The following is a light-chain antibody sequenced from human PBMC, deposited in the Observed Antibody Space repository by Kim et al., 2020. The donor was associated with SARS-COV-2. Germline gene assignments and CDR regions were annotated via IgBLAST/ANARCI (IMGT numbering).Light chain of an antibody. CDR3: QQYNFYSWT. CDR2: DAS. J-gene: IGKJ1*01. V-gene: IGKV1-5*01. CDR1: QSVGKW. Sequence: ASVGDRVVITCRASQSVGKWLAWYQQKAGKAPQLLIYDASTLQSGVPSRFSGTGSETEFTLTINSLQPDDLAIYYCQQYNFYSWTFGQGTKVDIK.